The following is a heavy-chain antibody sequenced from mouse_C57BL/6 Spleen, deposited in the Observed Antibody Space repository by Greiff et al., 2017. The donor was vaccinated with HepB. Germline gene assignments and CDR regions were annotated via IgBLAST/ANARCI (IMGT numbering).Heavy chain of an antibody. Sequence: VQLQESGAELVRPGASVTLSCKASGYTFTDYEMHWVKQTPVHGLEWIGAIDPETGGTAYNQKFKGKAILTADKSSSTAYMELRSLTSEDSAVYYCTRWGMITTRYYFDYWGQGTTLTVSS. D-gene: IGHD2-4*01. J-gene: IGHJ2*01. CDR3: TRWGMITTRYYFDY. CDR1: GYTFTDYE. V-gene: IGHV1-15*01. CDR2: IDPETGGT.